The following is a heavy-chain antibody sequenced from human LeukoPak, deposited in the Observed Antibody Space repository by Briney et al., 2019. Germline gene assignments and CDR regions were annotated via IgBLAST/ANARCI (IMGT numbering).Heavy chain of an antibody. CDR3: ARGGRRLVRHNWFDP. Sequence: SETLSLTCAVYGGSFSGYYWSWIRQPPGKGLEWIGEINHSGSTNYNPSLKSRVTISVDTSKNQFSLKLSSVTAADTAVYYCARGGRRLVRHNWFDPWGQGTLVTVSS. D-gene: IGHD6-19*01. V-gene: IGHV4-34*01. J-gene: IGHJ5*02. CDR1: GGSFSGYY. CDR2: INHSGST.